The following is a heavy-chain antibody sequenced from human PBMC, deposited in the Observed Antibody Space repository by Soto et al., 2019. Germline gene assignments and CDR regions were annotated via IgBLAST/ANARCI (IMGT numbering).Heavy chain of an antibody. V-gene: IGHV4-30-2*01. D-gene: IGHD1-20*01. CDR1: GGSISSGGYS. J-gene: IGHJ4*02. CDR3: ARASYNWNDTYYFDY. CDR2: IYHSGST. Sequence: PSWTLSLTCAVSGGSISSGGYSWSLILQPPGKGLEWIGYIYHSGSTYYNPSLKSRVTISVDRSKNQFSLKLSSVTAADTAVYYCARASYNWNDTYYFDYCGQGTLVTVS.